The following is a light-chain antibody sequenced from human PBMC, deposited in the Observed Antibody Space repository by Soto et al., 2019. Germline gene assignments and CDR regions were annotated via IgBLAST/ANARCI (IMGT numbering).Light chain of an antibody. V-gene: IGKV3-15*01. CDR3: HHYHNWPMT. Sequence: EIVLTQSPATLSLFPGERATLSCRASQSVSSYLAWYQQKPGQAPRLLIYDSSTRAAGIPARFSGSESGTEFTLTISSLQSEDFAVYYCHHYHNWPMTFGQGTRLEIK. CDR2: DSS. CDR1: QSVSSY. J-gene: IGKJ5*01.